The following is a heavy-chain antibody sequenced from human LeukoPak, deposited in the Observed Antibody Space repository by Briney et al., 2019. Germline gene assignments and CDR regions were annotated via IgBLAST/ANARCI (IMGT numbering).Heavy chain of an antibody. CDR1: GFTFSSYA. J-gene: IGHJ6*03. CDR2: ISSNGGST. Sequence: PGGSLRLSCAASGFTFSSYAMHWVRQAPGKGLEYVSAISSNGGSTYYANSVKGRFTISRDNSKNTLYLQMGSLRAEDMAVYYCARDYSGQQLAPYYYYYYMDVWGKGTTVTVSS. D-gene: IGHD6-13*01. CDR3: ARDYSGQQLAPYYYYYYMDV. V-gene: IGHV3-64*01.